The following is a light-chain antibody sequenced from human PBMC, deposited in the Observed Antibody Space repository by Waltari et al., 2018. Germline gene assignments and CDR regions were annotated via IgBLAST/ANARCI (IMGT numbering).Light chain of an antibody. Sequence: EVLMTQSPATLSVSPGERATLSCRASQGIYTNLAWYQQKPDQSPRLPIYDASTRASGTPARFSGSGSGTEFTLTIGSLQSEDSAIYICQQYNVWPPITFGQGTRLEIK. V-gene: IGKV3-15*01. CDR2: DAS. J-gene: IGKJ5*01. CDR3: QQYNVWPPIT. CDR1: QGIYTN.